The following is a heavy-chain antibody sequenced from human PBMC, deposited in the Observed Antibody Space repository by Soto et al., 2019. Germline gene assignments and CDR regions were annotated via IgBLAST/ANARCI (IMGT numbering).Heavy chain of an antibody. Sequence: PSETLSLTCAVYGGSFSGYYWSWIRQPPGKGLEWIGEINHSGSTNYNPSLKSRVTISVDTSKNQFSLKLSSVTAADTAVYYCARVHALGRPLDYWGQGTLVTVSS. V-gene: IGHV4-34*01. D-gene: IGHD1-26*01. CDR1: GGSFSGYY. J-gene: IGHJ4*02. CDR2: INHSGST. CDR3: ARVHALGRPLDY.